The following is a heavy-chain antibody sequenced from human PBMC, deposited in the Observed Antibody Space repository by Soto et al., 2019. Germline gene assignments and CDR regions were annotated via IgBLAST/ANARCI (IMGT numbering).Heavy chain of an antibody. CDR1: GFTFSSYA. Sequence: GGSLRLSCAASGFTFSSYAMGWVRQGPGKGLEWVAVVSIGGSTHYADSVRGRFTISRDNSKNTLSLQMNSLTAEDTAVYFCAKRRGAGGHFDYWGQGALVTAPQ. CDR2: VSIGGST. J-gene: IGHJ4*02. V-gene: IGHV3-23*01. CDR3: AKRRGAGGHFDY. D-gene: IGHD2-15*01.